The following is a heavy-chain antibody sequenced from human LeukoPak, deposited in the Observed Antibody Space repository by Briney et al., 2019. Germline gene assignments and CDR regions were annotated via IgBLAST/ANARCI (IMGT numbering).Heavy chain of an antibody. CDR2: ISSSSSTI. J-gene: IGHJ4*02. CDR1: GFTFSSYA. Sequence: GGSLRLSCAASGFTFSSYAMSWVRQAPGKGLEWVSYISSSSSTIYYADSVKGRFTISRDNAKNSLYLQMNSLRAEDTAVYYCARVGADGYFDYWGQGTLVTVSS. D-gene: IGHD5-24*01. CDR3: ARVGADGYFDY. V-gene: IGHV3-48*04.